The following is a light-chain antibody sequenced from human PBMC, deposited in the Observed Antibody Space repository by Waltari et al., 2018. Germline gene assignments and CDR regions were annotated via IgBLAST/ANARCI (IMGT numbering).Light chain of an antibody. V-gene: IGLV2-11*01. CDR1: SSDVGGYDY. CDR3: CSYAGSYTFV. CDR2: DVN. Sequence: QSALTQSRSVSGSPGQSVTISCTGTSSDVGGYDYVSWYQQHPGKAPKVMIYDVNKRPSGVPDRFSGSKSGNTASLTISGLQAEDEADYCCCSYAGSYTFVFGGGTKLTVL. J-gene: IGLJ3*02.